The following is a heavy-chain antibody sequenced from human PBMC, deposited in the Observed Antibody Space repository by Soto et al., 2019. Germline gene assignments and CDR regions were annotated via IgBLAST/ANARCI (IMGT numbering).Heavy chain of an antibody. Sequence: PSETLSLTCTVSADSITTGNYYWTWIRQHPGKGLEWIGYLYSGGSTYYNPSLKSRVTISVGTSENQFSLELRSVTAADTAVYYCARDDRNHFASGSLNYWGQGTLVTVS. CDR1: ADSITTGNYY. CDR3: ARDDRNHFASGSLNY. CDR2: LYSGGST. V-gene: IGHV4-31*03. D-gene: IGHD3-10*01. J-gene: IGHJ4*02.